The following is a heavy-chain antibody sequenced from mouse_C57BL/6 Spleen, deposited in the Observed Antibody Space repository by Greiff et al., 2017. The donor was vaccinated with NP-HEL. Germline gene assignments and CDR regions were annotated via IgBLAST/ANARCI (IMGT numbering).Heavy chain of an antibody. CDR3: ARRDYDYYYAMDY. Sequence: DVHLVESGGGLVKPEGSLKLSCAASGFTFSDYGMHWVRQAPEKGLEWVAYISSGSSTIYYADTVKGRFTISRDNAKNTLFLQMTSLRSEDTAMYYCARRDYDYYYAMDYWGQGTSVTVSS. J-gene: IGHJ4*01. CDR1: GFTFSDYG. V-gene: IGHV5-17*01. D-gene: IGHD2-4*01. CDR2: ISSGSSTI.